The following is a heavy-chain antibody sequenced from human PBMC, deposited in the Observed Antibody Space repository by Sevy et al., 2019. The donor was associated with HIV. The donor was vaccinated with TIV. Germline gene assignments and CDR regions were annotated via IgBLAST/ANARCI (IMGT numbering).Heavy chain of an antibody. CDR1: GFTFSSYG. CDR3: ARGSKTWIQLWKGDY. J-gene: IGHJ4*02. Sequence: GGSLRLSCAASGFTFSSYGMHWVRQAPGNGLEWVAVIWYDGSNKYYADSVKGRFTISRDNSKNTLYLQMNSLRAEDTAVYYCARGSKTWIQLWKGDYWGQGTLVTVSS. CDR2: IWYDGSNK. D-gene: IGHD5-18*01. V-gene: IGHV3-33*01.